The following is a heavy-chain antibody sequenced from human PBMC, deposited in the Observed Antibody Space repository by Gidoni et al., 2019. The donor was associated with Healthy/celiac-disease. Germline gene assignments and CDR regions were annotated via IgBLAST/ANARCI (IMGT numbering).Heavy chain of an antibody. CDR3: AKDYEPYDSSGYYDDY. Sequence: EVQLVESGGVVVQPGGSLRLSCAASRFTFDDYAMHWVRQAPGKGLEWVALMSWDGGSTYYADSVKGRFTIARDNSKNSLYLQMNSLRAEDTALYYCAKDYEPYDSSGYYDDYWGQGTLVTVSS. D-gene: IGHD3-22*01. V-gene: IGHV3-43D*03. CDR2: MSWDGGST. CDR1: RFTFDDYA. J-gene: IGHJ4*02.